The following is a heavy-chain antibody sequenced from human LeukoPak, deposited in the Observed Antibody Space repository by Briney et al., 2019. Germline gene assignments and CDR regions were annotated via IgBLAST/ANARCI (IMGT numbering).Heavy chain of an antibody. CDR2: IKQDGSEK. V-gene: IGHV3-7*01. D-gene: IGHD6-13*01. CDR1: GFTFSSYW. Sequence: GGSLRLSCAASGFTFSSYWTSWVRQAPGKGLEWVANIKQDGSEKYYVDSVKGRFTISRDNAKNSLYLQMNSLRAEDTAVYYCARVWQQLVLHYYYYYMDVWGKGTTVTISS. CDR3: ARVWQQLVLHYYYYYMDV. J-gene: IGHJ6*03.